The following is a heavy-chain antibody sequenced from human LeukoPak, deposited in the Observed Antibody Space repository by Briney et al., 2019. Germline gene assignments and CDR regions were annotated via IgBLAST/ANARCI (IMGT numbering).Heavy chain of an antibody. D-gene: IGHD3-10*01. CDR1: GYSFSSYW. Sequence: GESLKISCKGSGYSFSSYWIAWVRQMPGKGLEWMGIIYPGDSDTRYSPSFQGQVTISTGKSISAAYLQWGSLKASDTAMYYCARRGGLDFHIWGQGTMVTVSS. CDR3: ARRGGLDFHI. V-gene: IGHV5-51*01. J-gene: IGHJ3*02. CDR2: IYPGDSDT.